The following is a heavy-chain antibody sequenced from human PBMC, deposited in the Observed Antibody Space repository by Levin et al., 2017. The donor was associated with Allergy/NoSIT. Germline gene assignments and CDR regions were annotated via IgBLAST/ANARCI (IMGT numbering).Heavy chain of an antibody. CDR1: GFTFSSYG. D-gene: IGHD6-19*01. Sequence: GESLKISCAASGFTFSSYGMHWVRQAPGKGLEWVAVISYDGSNKYYADSVKGRFTISRDNSKNTLYLQMNSLRAEDTAVYYCAKVNSYSSGWYDYWGQGTLVTVSS. CDR2: ISYDGSNK. V-gene: IGHV3-30*18. CDR3: AKVNSYSSGWYDY. J-gene: IGHJ4*02.